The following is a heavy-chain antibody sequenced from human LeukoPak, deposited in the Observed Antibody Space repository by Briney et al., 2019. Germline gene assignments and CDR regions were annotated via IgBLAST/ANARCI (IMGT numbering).Heavy chain of an antibody. J-gene: IGHJ6*03. D-gene: IGHD6-13*01. V-gene: IGHV4-39*07. CDR3: ARVGGAAAGTYYYYYYMDV. Sequence: SETLSLTCTVSGGSISSSSYYWGWIRQPPGKGLEWIGSIYYSGSTYYNPSLKSRVTISVDTSKNQFSLKPSSVTAADTAVYYCARVGGAAAGTYYYYYYMDVWGKGTTVTVSS. CDR2: IYYSGST. CDR1: GGSISSSSYY.